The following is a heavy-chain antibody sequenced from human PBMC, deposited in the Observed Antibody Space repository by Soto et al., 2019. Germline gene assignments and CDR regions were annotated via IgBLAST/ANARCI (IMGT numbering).Heavy chain of an antibody. CDR1: GYTFTSYG. Sequence: QVQLVQSGAEVKKPGASVKVSCKASGYTFTSYGISWVRQAPGQGLEWMGWISAYNGNTNYAQKLQGRVTMTTDTSTSTAYMELRILRSDDTAVYYCPREKRGSYHSYYYYYGMDVWGQGTTVTVSS. D-gene: IGHD1-26*01. CDR2: ISAYNGNT. V-gene: IGHV1-18*01. J-gene: IGHJ6*02. CDR3: PREKRGSYHSYYYYYGMDV.